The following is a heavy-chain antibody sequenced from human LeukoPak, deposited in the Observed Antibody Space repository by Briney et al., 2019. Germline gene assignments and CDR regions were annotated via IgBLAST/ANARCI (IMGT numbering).Heavy chain of an antibody. V-gene: IGHV1-24*01. J-gene: IGHJ4*02. CDR2: FGPEDGET. CDR1: GYTLTELS. CDR3: ATMTLYCTNGVCPYYFDY. Sequence: ASVTLSCKVSGYTLTELSMHWVRQAPGKGLEWMGGFGPEDGETIYAQKFQGRVTMTEDTSTDTAYMELSSLRSEDTAVYYCATMTLYCTNGVCPYYFDYWGQGTLASVPS. D-gene: IGHD2-8*01.